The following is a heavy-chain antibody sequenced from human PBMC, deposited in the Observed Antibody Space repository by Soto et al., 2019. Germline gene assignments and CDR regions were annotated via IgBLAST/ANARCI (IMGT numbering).Heavy chain of an antibody. Sequence: GGSLRLSCAASGFTFSSYSMNWVRQAPGKGLEWVSSISSSSSYIYYADSVKGRFTISRDNAKNSLYLQMNSLRAEDTAVYYCARDTDEYSSSPDFDYWGQGIQVTVSS. D-gene: IGHD6-6*01. V-gene: IGHV3-21*01. CDR2: ISSSSSYI. CDR1: GFTFSSYS. J-gene: IGHJ4*02. CDR3: ARDTDEYSSSPDFDY.